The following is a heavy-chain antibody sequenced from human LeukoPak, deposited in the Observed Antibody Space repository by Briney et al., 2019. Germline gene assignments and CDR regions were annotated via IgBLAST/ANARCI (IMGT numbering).Heavy chain of an antibody. J-gene: IGHJ5*02. D-gene: IGHD3-22*01. CDR3: ARSATYYYDSSGYSHNWFDP. V-gene: IGHV1-18*01. CDR1: GYTFTSYG. Sequence: ASVKVSCKASGYTFTSYGISWVRQAPGQGLEWMGWISAYNGNTNYAQKLQGRVTMTTDTSTSTAYMELWSLRSDDTAVYYCARSATYYYDSSGYSHNWFDPWGQGTLVTVSS. CDR2: ISAYNGNT.